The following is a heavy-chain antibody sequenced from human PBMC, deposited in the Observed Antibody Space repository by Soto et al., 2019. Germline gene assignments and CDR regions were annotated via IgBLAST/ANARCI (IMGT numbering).Heavy chain of an antibody. J-gene: IGHJ5*02. CDR1: GGSIGCSSYY. CDR3: GAYWSRIHFYDWFDP. V-gene: IGHV4-39*01. CDR2: LYYTGTT. D-gene: IGHD2-2*01. Sequence: PSETLSLTCTVSGGSIGCSSYYFGWIRQPPGKGLEWIGGLYYTGTTNYNSSLKNRVTISADTSQNSFSLKLSSVTAADTAVYFGGAYWSRIHFYDWFDPWGQGTLVTVSS.